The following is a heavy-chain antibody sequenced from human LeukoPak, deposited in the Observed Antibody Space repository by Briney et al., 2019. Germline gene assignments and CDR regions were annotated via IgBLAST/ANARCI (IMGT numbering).Heavy chain of an antibody. D-gene: IGHD3-10*02. CDR3: ARRGLVPAFDI. J-gene: IGHJ3*02. CDR2: INSHGNIT. CDR1: GFTFSSYW. Sequence: GGSLRLSCAASGFTFSSYWMHWVRQAPGKGRVWISRINSHGNITTYADSVKGRFTISRGHAKNTLYLQMNSLRADDPAVYYCARRGLVPAFDIWGQGKRVTVSS. V-gene: IGHV3-74*03.